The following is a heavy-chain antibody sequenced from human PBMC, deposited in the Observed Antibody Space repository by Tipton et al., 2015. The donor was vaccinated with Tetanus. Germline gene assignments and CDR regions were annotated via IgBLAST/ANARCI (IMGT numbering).Heavy chain of an antibody. Sequence: TLSLTCTVSGDSIGSGGYYWSWIRQHPGKGLEWIGYIYYSGSTFYNPSLRSRLAMSVDTSKNQFSLKLGSVAAADTAVYYCVGGIANDYYDTSGYSSGYWYFGLWGRGPLVTVSS. D-gene: IGHD3-22*01. J-gene: IGHJ2*01. CDR3: VGGIANDYYDTSGYSSGYWYFGL. V-gene: IGHV4-31*03. CDR1: GDSIGSGGYY. CDR2: IYYSGST.